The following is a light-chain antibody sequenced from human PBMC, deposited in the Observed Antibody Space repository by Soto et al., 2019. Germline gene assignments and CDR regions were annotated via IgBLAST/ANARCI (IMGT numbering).Light chain of an antibody. CDR3: QQSFRSPIT. Sequence: SLSASVGDTVTMTCRASQSIALSVNWYQQKPGKAPKLLIYVAFTLESGVPSRFSGSGSGTEFTLTIRSLQPEDFATYYCQQSFRSPITFGQGTRLEIK. J-gene: IGKJ5*01. CDR2: VAF. CDR1: QSIALS. V-gene: IGKV1-39*01.